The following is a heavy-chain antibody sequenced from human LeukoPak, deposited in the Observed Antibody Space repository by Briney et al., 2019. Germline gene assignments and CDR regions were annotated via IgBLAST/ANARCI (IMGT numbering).Heavy chain of an antibody. CDR1: GYTFINYY. V-gene: IGHV1-46*01. J-gene: IGHJ4*02. D-gene: IGHD3-9*01. CDR2: INPSGGTT. Sequence: ASVKVSCKASGYTFINYYMHWVRQAPGQGLEWMGIINPSGGTTSYAQNFQGRVTMTRDTSTSTVYMELSSLRSEDTAVYYCARAALRYFDWLHRPFDYWGQGTLVTVSS. CDR3: ARAALRYFDWLHRPFDY.